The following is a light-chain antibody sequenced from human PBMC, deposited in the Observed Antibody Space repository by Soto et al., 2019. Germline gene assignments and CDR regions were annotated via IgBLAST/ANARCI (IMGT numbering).Light chain of an antibody. J-gene: IGKJ1*01. CDR1: RSISSW. V-gene: IGKV1-5*01. Sequence: DIQMTQSPSTLSASVGDRVTITCRASRSISSWLAWYQQKPGKAPKLLIYDASSLESGVPSRFSGSGSGTEFTLTISSLQPDDFATYYCQQYNGPFGQGTKVDIK. CDR2: DAS. CDR3: QQYNGP.